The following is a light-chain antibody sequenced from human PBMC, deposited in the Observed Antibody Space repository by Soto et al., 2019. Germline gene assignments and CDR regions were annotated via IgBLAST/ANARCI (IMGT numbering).Light chain of an antibody. CDR1: NIGSKS. Sequence: SYELTQPPSVSVAPGQTARITCGGNNIGSKSVHWHQQRPGQAPVAVVYDDSDRPSGIPERFSASHSGNTATLSIIRVEAGDGADYSCQVWDSSSDHLYVFGTGTKLTVL. V-gene: IGLV3-21*02. CDR3: QVWDSSSDHLYV. J-gene: IGLJ1*01. CDR2: DDS.